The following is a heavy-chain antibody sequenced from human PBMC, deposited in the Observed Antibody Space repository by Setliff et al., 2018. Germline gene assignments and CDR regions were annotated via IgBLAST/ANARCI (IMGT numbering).Heavy chain of an antibody. J-gene: IGHJ4*02. D-gene: IGHD2-2*02. V-gene: IGHV3-23*01. Sequence: PGGSLRLSCAASGFTFSSYAMSWVRQAPGKGLEWVSAISGSGGSTYYADSVKGRFTISRDNSKNTLYLQMNSLRAEDTAVYYCAKHRVRQLGILSCYTEADYWGQGTLVTVSS. CDR2: ISGSGGST. CDR3: AKHRVRQLGILSCYTEADY. CDR1: GFTFSSYA.